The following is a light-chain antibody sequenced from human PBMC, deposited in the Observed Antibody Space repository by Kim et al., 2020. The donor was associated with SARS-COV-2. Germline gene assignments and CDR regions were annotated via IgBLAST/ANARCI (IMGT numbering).Light chain of an antibody. CDR2: GAS. CDR1: QSVGSSY. CDR3: QQYGSSWYT. V-gene: IGKV3-20*01. J-gene: IGKJ2*01. Sequence: LSPGESATPSWRASQSVGSSYLAWYQQKPGQAHRLLIYGASSRATGIPDRFSGSGSETDFTLTISRLEPEDFAVYYCQQYGSSWYTFGQGTKLEI.